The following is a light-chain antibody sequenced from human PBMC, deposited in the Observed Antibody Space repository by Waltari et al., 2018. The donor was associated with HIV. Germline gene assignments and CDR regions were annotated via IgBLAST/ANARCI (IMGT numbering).Light chain of an antibody. Sequence: DIVMTQSPDSLAVSLGERATIHSKSSQSVLKTSTSRNYLDWYQQKPRQPPTLLIYWASTRESGVPARFSGSGSGTDFTLTISSLQAEDVAVYYCQQYLSTPLTFGGGTKVEIK. V-gene: IGKV4-1*01. J-gene: IGKJ4*01. CDR1: QSVLKTSTSRNY. CDR2: WAS. CDR3: QQYLSTPLT.